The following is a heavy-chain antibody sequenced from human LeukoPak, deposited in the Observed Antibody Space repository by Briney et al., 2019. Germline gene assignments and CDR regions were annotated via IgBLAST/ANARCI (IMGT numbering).Heavy chain of an antibody. Sequence: SVKVSCKASGGTFSSYAISWVRPAPGQGLEWMGRIIPIFGTANYAQKFQGRVTITADKSTSTAYMELSSLRSEDTAVYYCAKDAGSYEGDYWGQGTLVTVSS. CDR1: GGTFSSYA. V-gene: IGHV1-69*06. D-gene: IGHD1-26*01. J-gene: IGHJ4*02. CDR3: AKDAGSYEGDY. CDR2: IIPIFGTA.